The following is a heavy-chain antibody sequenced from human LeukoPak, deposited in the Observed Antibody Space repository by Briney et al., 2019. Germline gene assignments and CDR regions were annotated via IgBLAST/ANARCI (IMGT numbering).Heavy chain of an antibody. CDR2: ISSSSSYI. CDR1: GFTFSSYS. Sequence: GGSLRLFRAASGFTFSSYSMNWVRQAPGKGLEWVSSISSSSSYIYYADSVKGRFTISRDNAKNSLYLQMNSLRAEDTAVYYCARRPVAAAVLDYWGQGTLVTVSS. J-gene: IGHJ4*02. CDR3: ARRPVAAAVLDY. D-gene: IGHD6-13*01. V-gene: IGHV3-21*01.